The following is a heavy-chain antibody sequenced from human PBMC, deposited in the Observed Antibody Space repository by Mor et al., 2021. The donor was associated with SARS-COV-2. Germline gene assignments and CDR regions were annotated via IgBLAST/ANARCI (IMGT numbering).Heavy chain of an antibody. J-gene: IGHJ6*02. D-gene: IGHD6-19*01. CDR3: ARDLDSSGSYYYYGMDV. Sequence: PGKGLEWIGSIDYSGSTYYNPSLKSRVTISVDTSKNQFSLKLSSVTAADTAVYYCARDLDSSGSYYYYGMDVWGQGTT. CDR2: IDYSGST. V-gene: IGHV4-39*07.